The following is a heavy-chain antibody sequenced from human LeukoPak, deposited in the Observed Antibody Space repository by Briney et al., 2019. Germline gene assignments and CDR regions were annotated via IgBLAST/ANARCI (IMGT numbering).Heavy chain of an antibody. Sequence: GGSLRLSCAASGFTFSRDAMSCVRPAPGKGLEWVSGISGSGTNTYCADSVKGRFTISRDNSKNTLYVQMNILRDNDTAVYYCAKDPAYSSVWLYYFDYWGQGTLVTVSS. CDR3: AKDPAYSSVWLYYFDY. CDR2: ISGSGTNT. D-gene: IGHD6-19*01. CDR1: GFTFSRDA. J-gene: IGHJ4*02. V-gene: IGHV3-23*01.